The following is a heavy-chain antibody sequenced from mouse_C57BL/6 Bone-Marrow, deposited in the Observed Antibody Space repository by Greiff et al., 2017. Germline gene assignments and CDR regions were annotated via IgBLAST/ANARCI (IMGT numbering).Heavy chain of an antibody. CDR1: GFTFSSYA. J-gene: IGHJ3*01. CDR3: ARDGPFYYGSSPFAY. Sequence: EVQVVESGGGLVKPGGSLKLSCAASGFTFSSYAMSWVRQTPEKRLEWVATISDGGSYTYYPDNVKGRFTSSRDNAKNNLYLQMSHLKSEDTAMXYCARDGPFYYGSSPFAYWGQGTLVTVSA. V-gene: IGHV5-4*01. CDR2: ISDGGSYT. D-gene: IGHD1-1*01.